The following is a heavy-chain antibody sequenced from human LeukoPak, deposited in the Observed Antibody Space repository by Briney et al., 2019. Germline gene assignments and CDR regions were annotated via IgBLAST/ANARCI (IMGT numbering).Heavy chain of an antibody. Sequence: PGGSLRLSCTASGFTFGDYAMSWFRQAPGKGLEWVGFIRSKAYGGTTEYAASVKGRFTISRDDSKSIAYLQMNSLKTEDTAVYYCTRGWGIAARPKVGVNDFDYWGQGTLVTVSS. CDR2: IRSKAYGGTT. D-gene: IGHD6-6*01. J-gene: IGHJ4*02. CDR1: GFTFGDYA. V-gene: IGHV3-49*03. CDR3: TRGWGIAARPKVGVNDFDY.